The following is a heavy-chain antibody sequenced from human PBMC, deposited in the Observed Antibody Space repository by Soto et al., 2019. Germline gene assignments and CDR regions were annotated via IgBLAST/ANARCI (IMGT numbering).Heavy chain of an antibody. Sequence: SETLSLTCTVSGGSISSYYWSWIRQPPGKGLEWIGYIYYSGSTNYNPSLKSRVTISVDTSKNQFSLKLSSVTAADTAVYYCARTRMPETNYYYYGMDVWGQGTTVTVSS. D-gene: IGHD2-2*01. CDR3: ARTRMPETNYYYYGMDV. J-gene: IGHJ6*02. CDR1: GGSISSYY. V-gene: IGHV4-59*01. CDR2: IYYSGST.